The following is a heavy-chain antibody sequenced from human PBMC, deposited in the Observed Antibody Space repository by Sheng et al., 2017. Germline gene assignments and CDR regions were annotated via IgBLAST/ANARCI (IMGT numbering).Heavy chain of an antibody. Sequence: QVQLVQSGAEVKKPGASVKVSCKASGYTFTSYDINWVRQATGQGLEWMGWMNPNSGNTGYAQKFQGRVTITRNTSISTAYMELSSLRSEDTAVYYCAASPPRVGKCSGGSCGYAFDIWGQGTMVTVSS. V-gene: IGHV1-8*03. D-gene: IGHD2-15*01. CDR1: GYTFTSYD. J-gene: IGHJ3*02. CDR2: MNPNSGNT. CDR3: AASPPRVGKCSGGSCGYAFDI.